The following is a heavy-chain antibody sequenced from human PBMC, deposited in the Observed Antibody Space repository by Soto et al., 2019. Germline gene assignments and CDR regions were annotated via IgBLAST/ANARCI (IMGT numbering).Heavy chain of an antibody. J-gene: IGHJ3*02. Sequence: GGSLRLSCAASGLTVSSNYMSWVRQAPGKGLDWVSVIFSGGATYYKESVKGRFTISRDNSENTLYLQMNSRRVDDTAVYYCARGDLWSGSYRTAFDIWGQGTMVTVSS. CDR1: GLTVSSNY. CDR3: ARGDLWSGSYRTAFDI. D-gene: IGHD3-3*01. V-gene: IGHV3-66*01. CDR2: IFSGGAT.